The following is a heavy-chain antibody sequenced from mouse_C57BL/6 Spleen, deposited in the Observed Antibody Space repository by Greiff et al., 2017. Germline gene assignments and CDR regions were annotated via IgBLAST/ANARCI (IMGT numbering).Heavy chain of an antibody. CDR2: IWRGGST. Sequence: QVQLKESGPGLVQPSQSLSITCTVSGFSLTSYGVHWVRQSPGKGLEWLGVIWRGGSTDYNAAFMSRLSITKDNSKSQVFFKMNSLQADDTAIYXCAKNWGPYYGSSYDYAMDYWGQGTSVTVSS. J-gene: IGHJ4*01. V-gene: IGHV2-5*01. D-gene: IGHD1-1*01. CDR1: GFSLTSYG. CDR3: AKNWGPYYGSSYDYAMDY.